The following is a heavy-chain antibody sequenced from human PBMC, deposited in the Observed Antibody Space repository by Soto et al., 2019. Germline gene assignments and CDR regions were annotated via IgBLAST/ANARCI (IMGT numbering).Heavy chain of an antibody. CDR3: ARADYGDYGVVVDY. V-gene: IGHV4-34*01. Sequence: QVQLQQWGAGLLKPSETLSLTCAVYGGSFSGYYWSWIRQPPGKGLEWIGEINHSGSTNYNPSLKSRVTIPVDTAKNQCSPELSSVTAADTAVYYCARADYGDYGVVVDYWGQGTLVTVSS. CDR2: INHSGST. J-gene: IGHJ4*02. CDR1: GGSFSGYY. D-gene: IGHD4-17*01.